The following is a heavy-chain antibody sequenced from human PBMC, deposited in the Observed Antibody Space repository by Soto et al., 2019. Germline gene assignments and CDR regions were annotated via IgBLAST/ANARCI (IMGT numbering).Heavy chain of an antibody. V-gene: IGHV5-51*01. Sequence: GESLKISCKGSGYSFTSYWIGWVRQMPGKGLEWMGIIYPGDSDTRYSPSFQGRVTISADKSISTAYLQWSSRKASDTAMYYCARHEVAAPPLDYYYYGMDVWGQGTTVTVSS. CDR2: IYPGDSDT. CDR3: ARHEVAAPPLDYYYYGMDV. CDR1: GYSFTSYW. D-gene: IGHD6-6*01. J-gene: IGHJ6*02.